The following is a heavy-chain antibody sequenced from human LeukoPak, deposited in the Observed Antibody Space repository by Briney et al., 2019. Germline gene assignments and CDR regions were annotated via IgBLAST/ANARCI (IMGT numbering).Heavy chain of an antibody. CDR2: INPSGGST. CDR3: ARDSSSWYKLFDY. CDR1: GYTFTSYY. V-gene: IGHV1-46*01. D-gene: IGHD6-13*01. Sequence: GASVKVSCKASGYTFTSYYMHWVRQAPGQGLEWMGIINPSGGSTSYAQKFQGRVTMTRNTSTSTVHMELSSLRSEDTAVYYCARDSSSWYKLFDYWGQGTLVTVSS. J-gene: IGHJ4*02.